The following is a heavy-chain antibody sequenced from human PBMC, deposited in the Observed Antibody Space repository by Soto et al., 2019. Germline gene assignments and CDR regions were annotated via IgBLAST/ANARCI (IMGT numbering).Heavy chain of an antibody. J-gene: IGHJ4*02. CDR3: ARDTAVAPFDY. V-gene: IGHV4-59*01. CDR1: GGSISSFY. D-gene: IGHD5-18*01. CDR2: IYYSGST. Sequence: SETLSLTCTVSGGSISSFYWSWIRQPPGKGLEWIGSIYYSGSTNYNPSLRSRVTISVDTPKNQFSLKLSSVTAADTAVYYCARDTAVAPFDYWGQGALVTVSS.